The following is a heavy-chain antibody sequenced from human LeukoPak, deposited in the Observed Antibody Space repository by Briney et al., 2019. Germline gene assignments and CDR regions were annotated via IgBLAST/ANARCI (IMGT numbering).Heavy chain of an antibody. CDR2: IYHSGST. D-gene: IGHD6-6*01. V-gene: IGHV4-59*12. CDR3: ASSSFGYSSSSGTFDY. CDR1: GGSINNYY. J-gene: IGHJ4*02. Sequence: SETLSLTCTVSGGSINNYYWSWIRQPPGKGLEWIGYIYHSGSTYYNPSLKSRVTISVDRSKNQFSLKLSSVTAADTAVYYCASSSFGYSSSSGTFDYWGQGTLVTVSS.